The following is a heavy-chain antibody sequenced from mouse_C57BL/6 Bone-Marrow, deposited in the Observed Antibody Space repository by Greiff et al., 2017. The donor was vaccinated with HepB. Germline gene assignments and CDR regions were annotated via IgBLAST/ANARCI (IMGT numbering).Heavy chain of an antibody. CDR1: GFTFSDFY. J-gene: IGHJ1*03. CDR2: SRNKANDYTT. Sequence: EVMLVESGGGLVQSGRSLRLSCATSGFTFSDFYMEWVRQAPGKGLEWIAASRNKANDYTTEYSASVKGRFIVSRDTSQSILYLQMNALRAEDTAIYYCARDALTTVVGPHWYFDVWGTGTTVTVSS. CDR3: ARDALTTVVGPHWYFDV. D-gene: IGHD1-1*01. V-gene: IGHV7-1*01.